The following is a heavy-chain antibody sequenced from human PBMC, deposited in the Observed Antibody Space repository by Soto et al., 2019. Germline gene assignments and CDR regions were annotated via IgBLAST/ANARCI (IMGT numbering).Heavy chain of an antibody. CDR1: GGSISNYS. D-gene: IGHD1-26*01. CDR2: DYYSGSI. J-gene: IGHJ4*02. Sequence: PSGSLCLPCTVSGGSISNYSWSSIRQPAGKILEWIRYDYYSGSIKYNPSLQSGVTISVRTSKNQLSLKLSYVTTADTEVYYCARDKGRGYYGKPYLDDWGQ. V-gene: IGHV4-59*01. CDR3: ARDKGRGYYGKPYLDD.